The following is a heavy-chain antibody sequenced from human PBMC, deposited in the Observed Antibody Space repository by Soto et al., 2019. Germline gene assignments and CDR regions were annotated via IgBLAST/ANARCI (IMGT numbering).Heavy chain of an antibody. Sequence: GGSLRLSCAASGFTFSSYWMSWVRQAPGKGLEWVANIKGDGSEKYYVDSVRGRFTVSRDNAKTSLYLQMNSLRVEDTAVYYCGRFGAAAGTPAWRFDPWGQGTQVTVSS. CDR2: IKGDGSEK. J-gene: IGHJ5*02. V-gene: IGHV3-7*01. CDR1: GFTFSSYW. CDR3: GRFGAAAGTPAWRFDP. D-gene: IGHD6-13*01.